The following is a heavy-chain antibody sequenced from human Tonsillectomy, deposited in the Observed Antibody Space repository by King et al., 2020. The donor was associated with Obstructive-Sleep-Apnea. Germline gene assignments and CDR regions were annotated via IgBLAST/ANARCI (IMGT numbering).Heavy chain of an antibody. V-gene: IGHV1-8*01. CDR3: ARRYCSGSYFGLDY. Sequence: VQLVESGAEVKKPGASVKVSCKASGYTFTSYDINWVRQATGQGLEWMGWMNPNSGNTGYAQKFQGRVTMTRNTSITTAYMELSSLTPEDTAVYYCARRYCSGSYFGLDYWGQGTLVTVAS. D-gene: IGHD3-10*01. CDR1: GYTFTSYD. J-gene: IGHJ4*02. CDR2: MNPNSGNT.